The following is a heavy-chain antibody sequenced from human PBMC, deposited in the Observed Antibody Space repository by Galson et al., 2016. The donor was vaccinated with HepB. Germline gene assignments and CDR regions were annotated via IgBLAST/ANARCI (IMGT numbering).Heavy chain of an antibody. CDR3: ARRSYDSSARAFDI. D-gene: IGHD3-22*01. CDR2: ISAYNGNT. J-gene: IGHJ3*02. V-gene: IGHV1-18*04. CDR1: GFTFTSYG. Sequence: QSGAEVKEPGASVKVSCKASGFTFTSYGFSWVRQAPGQGLEWMGWISAYNGNTNYAQKVQARLTMTTDTSTSTAYMELRSLRSDETAVYYCARRSYDSSARAFDIWGQGTMVTVSS.